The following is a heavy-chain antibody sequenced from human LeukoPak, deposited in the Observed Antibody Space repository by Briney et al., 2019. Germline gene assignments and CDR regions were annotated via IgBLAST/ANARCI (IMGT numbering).Heavy chain of an antibody. V-gene: IGHV4-38-2*02. D-gene: IGHD7-27*01. CDR1: RYSISSGYY. CDR3: ARGFASNWGFDS. Sequence: SETLSLTCTVSRYSISSGYYWAWIRQPPGKGLEWIGNIYNTGTTYYNPSLKSRVTISVDTSKNQFSLSLTSVTAADTAFYFCARGFASNWGFDSWGLGTLVTVSS. CDR2: IYNTGTT. J-gene: IGHJ4*02.